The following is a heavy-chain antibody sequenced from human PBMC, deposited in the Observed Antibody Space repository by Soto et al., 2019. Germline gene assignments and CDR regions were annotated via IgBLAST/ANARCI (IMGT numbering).Heavy chain of an antibody. J-gene: IGHJ4*02. Sequence: ASVKVSCKASGYTFTSYDINWVRQATGQGLEWMGWMNPNSGNTGYAQKFQGRVTMTRNTSISTAYMELSSLRSEDTAVYYCARAGVTPHFFDYWGQGTLVTVSS. CDR2: MNPNSGNT. CDR3: ARAGVTPHFFDY. CDR1: GYTFTSYD. V-gene: IGHV1-8*01. D-gene: IGHD3-3*02.